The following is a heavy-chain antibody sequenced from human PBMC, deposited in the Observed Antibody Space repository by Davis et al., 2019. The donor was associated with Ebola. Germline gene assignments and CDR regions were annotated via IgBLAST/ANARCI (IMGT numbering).Heavy chain of an antibody. D-gene: IGHD1-1*01. J-gene: IGHJ5*02. CDR3: ALKTGTTPYDWFDP. CDR1: GYIFTNYW. Sequence: PGGPLRLSCQGSGYIFTNYWIGWVRQKPGKGLEWMGVIFPGDSYTIYSPSFQGQVTFSADKSINTAYLQWDSLKASDTAIYYCALKTGTTPYDWFDPWGQGTLVNVSS. CDR2: IFPGDSYT. V-gene: IGHV5-51*01.